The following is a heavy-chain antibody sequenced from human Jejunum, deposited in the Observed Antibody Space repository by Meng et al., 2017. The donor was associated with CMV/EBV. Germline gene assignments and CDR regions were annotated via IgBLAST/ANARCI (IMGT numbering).Heavy chain of an antibody. CDR3: AADISTAWFYY. CDR2: VHYTDTP. Sequence: LQDDAGPGLVTPSYTLSTSCSAACVSIISGRYFWGWIRQAAGKGLEWIATVHYTDTPHYNPSLRSRITISVATNKNQISLKVSSLTAADTAIYYCAADISTAWFYYWGQGSLVTVSS. V-gene: IGHV4-39*07. D-gene: IGHD2-2*01. CDR1: CVSIISGRYF. J-gene: IGHJ4*02.